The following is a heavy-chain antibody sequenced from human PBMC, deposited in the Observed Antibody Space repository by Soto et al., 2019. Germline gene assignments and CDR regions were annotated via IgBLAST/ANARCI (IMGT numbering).Heavy chain of an antibody. J-gene: IGHJ4*02. V-gene: IGHV4-59*08. CDR1: GGSMSRYY. CDR2: IYYSGST. CDR3: ASFGSYYYDSSGYYYADS. D-gene: IGHD3-22*01. Sequence: PSETLSLTCTVSGGSMSRYYWSWIRQPPGKGLEWIGYIYYSGSTNYNPSLKSRVTISVDTSKNQFSLKLSSVTAADTAVYYCASFGSYYYDSSGYYYADSWDEGPLVSVS.